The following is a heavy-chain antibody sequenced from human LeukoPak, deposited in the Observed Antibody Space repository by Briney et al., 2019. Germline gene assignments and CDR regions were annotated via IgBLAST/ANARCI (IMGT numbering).Heavy chain of an antibody. CDR2: IYHSGST. J-gene: IGHJ6*03. D-gene: IGHD2-2*01. Sequence: SQTLSLTCTVSGGSISSGGYYWSWIRQPPGKGLEWIGYIYHSGSTYYNPSLKSRVTISVDRSKNQFSLKLSSVTAADTAVYYCARDWEGCSSTSCHPRYYYYYMDVWGKGTTVTVSS. V-gene: IGHV4-30-2*01. CDR1: GGSISSGGYY. CDR3: ARDWEGCSSTSCHPRYYYYYMDV.